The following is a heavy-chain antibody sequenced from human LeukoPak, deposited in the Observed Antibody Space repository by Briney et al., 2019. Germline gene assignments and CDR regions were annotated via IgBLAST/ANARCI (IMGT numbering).Heavy chain of an antibody. V-gene: IGHV3-30*18. J-gene: IGHJ2*01. CDR2: ISYDGSNK. Sequence: GGSLRLSCAASGFTFSSYWMSWVRQAPGKGLEWVAVISYDGSNKYYADSVKGRFTISRDNSKNTLYLHMNSLRAEDTALYYCAKNWGSFSWYFDLWGRGTLVTVSS. CDR3: AKNWGSFSWYFDL. D-gene: IGHD2/OR15-2a*01. CDR1: GFTFSSYW.